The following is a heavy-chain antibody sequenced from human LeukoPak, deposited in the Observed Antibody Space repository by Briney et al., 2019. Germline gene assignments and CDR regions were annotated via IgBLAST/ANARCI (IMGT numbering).Heavy chain of an antibody. D-gene: IGHD3-22*01. CDR1: GFTFSSYS. V-gene: IGHV3-48*01. Sequence: PGGSLRLSCAASGFTFSSYSMNWVRQAPGKGLEWVSYICSSSSTIYYADPVKGRFTISRDNSKNTLYLQMNSLRAQDTAVYYCAKPPLWEYYYGSSGYYDYFEYWGQGTLLTVSS. J-gene: IGHJ4*02. CDR3: AKPPLWEYYYGSSGYYDYFEY. CDR2: ICSSSSTI.